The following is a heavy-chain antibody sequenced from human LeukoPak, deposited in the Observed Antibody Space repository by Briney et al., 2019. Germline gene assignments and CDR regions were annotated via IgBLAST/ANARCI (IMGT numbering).Heavy chain of an antibody. CDR3: ATPSRTIVP. CDR2: IIPIFGTA. J-gene: IGHJ5*02. D-gene: IGHD3-22*01. V-gene: IGHV1-69*13. CDR1: GYTFTGYY. Sequence: ASVKVSCKASGYTFTGYYMHWVRQAPGQGLEWMGGIIPIFGTANYAQKFQGRVTITADESTSTAYMELSSLRSEDTAVYYCATPSRTIVPWGQGTLVTVSS.